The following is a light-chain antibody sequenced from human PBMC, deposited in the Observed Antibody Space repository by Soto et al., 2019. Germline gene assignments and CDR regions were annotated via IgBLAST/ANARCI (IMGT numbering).Light chain of an antibody. CDR1: TSNIGTNT. Sequence: QSVLTQPPSASGTPGQRVTISCSGGTSNIGTNTVNWYQQVPGTAPKLLLYHNTQRPSGVPDRFSGSKSGTSASLAISGLQFENESVYSGAAGVNSVKGVIFGPGTNQPVL. V-gene: IGLV1-44*01. CDR3: AAGVNSVKGVI. CDR2: HNT. J-gene: IGLJ2*01.